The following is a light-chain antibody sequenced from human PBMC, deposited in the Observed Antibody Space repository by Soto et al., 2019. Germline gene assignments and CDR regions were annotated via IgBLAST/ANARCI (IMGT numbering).Light chain of an antibody. Sequence: QSVLTQPASVSGSPGQSITISCXXXXXDIGGYNFVSWYQQHPGKAPKLMIYEVTNRPSGVSYRFSGSKSGNTASLRISGLQAEDEADYYCCSYTSSSTLVFGGGTKLTVL. CDR2: EVT. CDR3: CSYTSSSTLV. CDR1: XXDIGGYNF. V-gene: IGLV2-14*01. J-gene: IGLJ2*01.